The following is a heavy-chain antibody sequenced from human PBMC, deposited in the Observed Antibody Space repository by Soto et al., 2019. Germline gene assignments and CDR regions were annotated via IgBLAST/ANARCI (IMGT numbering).Heavy chain of an antibody. J-gene: IGHJ2*01. CDR1: GGSFSGYY. CDR3: ARESHDILTGPPWVWYFDL. Sequence: QVQLQQWGAGPLSPLETLSLTCGVSGGSFSGYYWAWIRKSPGKGLEWIGEINDRGSINYNPSLKSRVSISVDTSKNHYSLNMRSVTAADTAVYYCARESHDILTGPPWVWYFDLWGRGTLVTV. V-gene: IGHV4-34*01. CDR2: INDRGSI. D-gene: IGHD3-9*01.